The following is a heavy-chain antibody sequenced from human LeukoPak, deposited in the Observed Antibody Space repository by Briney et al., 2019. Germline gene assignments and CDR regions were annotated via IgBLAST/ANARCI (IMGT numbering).Heavy chain of an antibody. CDR2: INPRGGST. Sequence: ASVKASCKASGYTFTKYFMHWVRQAPGQGLEWMGIINPRGGSTGYAQKFQGRITMTTDMSTRTVYMELSSLESEDTAVYYCARRDRDGDCYSNWFDPWGQGTLVTVSS. V-gene: IGHV1-46*01. CDR3: ARRDRDGDCYSNWFDP. J-gene: IGHJ5*02. D-gene: IGHD2-21*02. CDR1: GYTFTKYF.